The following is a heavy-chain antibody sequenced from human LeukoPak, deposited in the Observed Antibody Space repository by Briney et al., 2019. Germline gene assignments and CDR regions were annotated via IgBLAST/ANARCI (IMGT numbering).Heavy chain of an antibody. CDR1: GGSVSSDSYY. J-gene: IGHJ4*02. CDR3: ARDRVDGYNHYFDY. Sequence: SETLSLTCTVSGGSVSSDSYYWSWIRQPPGKGLEWIGYIYYSGSTNYNPSLKSRVTISVDTSKNQFSLKLSSVTAADTAVYYCARDRVDGYNHYFDYWGQGTLVTVSS. D-gene: IGHD5-24*01. V-gene: IGHV4-61*01. CDR2: IYYSGST.